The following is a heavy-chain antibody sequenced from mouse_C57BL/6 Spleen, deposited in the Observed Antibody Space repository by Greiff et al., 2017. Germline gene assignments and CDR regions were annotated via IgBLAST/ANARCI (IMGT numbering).Heavy chain of an antibody. J-gene: IGHJ4*01. V-gene: IGHV6-3*01. CDR3: TETMGKSYGGYYAMDY. CDR1: GFTFSNYW. CDR2: IRLKSDNYAT. D-gene: IGHD1-1*02. Sequence: EVKLVESGGGLVQPGGSMKLSCVASGFTFSNYWMNWVRQSPEKGLEWVAQIRLKSDNYATHYAESVKGRFTISRDDSKSSVYLQMNNLRAEDTGIYYCTETMGKSYGGYYAMDYWGQGTSVTVSS.